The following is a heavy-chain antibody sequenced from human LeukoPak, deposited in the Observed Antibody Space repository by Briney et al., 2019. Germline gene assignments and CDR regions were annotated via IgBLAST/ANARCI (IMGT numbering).Heavy chain of an antibody. V-gene: IGHV1-3*01. CDR2: INAGNGNT. Sequence: ASVKVSCKGSGYTFTSYAMHWVRQAPGQRLEWMGWINAGNGNTKYSQKFQGRVTITRDTSASTAYMELSSLRSEDTAVYYCARSVKATTYYDILTGYSNLYGMDVWGQGTTVTVSS. J-gene: IGHJ6*02. CDR1: GYTFTSYA. D-gene: IGHD3-9*01. CDR3: ARSVKATTYYDILTGYSNLYGMDV.